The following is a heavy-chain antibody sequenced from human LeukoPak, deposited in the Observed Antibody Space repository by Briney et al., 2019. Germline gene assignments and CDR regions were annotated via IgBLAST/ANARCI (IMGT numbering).Heavy chain of an antibody. D-gene: IGHD4-17*01. J-gene: IGHJ4*02. Sequence: ASVKVSCKASGYTFTSYAMHWVRQAPGQRLEWMGWINAGNGNTKYPQKFQGRVTITRDTSASTAYMELSSLRSEDTAVYYCARARYYGDYFFNYWGQGTLVTVSS. CDR1: GYTFTSYA. V-gene: IGHV1-3*01. CDR3: ARARYYGDYFFNY. CDR2: INAGNGNT.